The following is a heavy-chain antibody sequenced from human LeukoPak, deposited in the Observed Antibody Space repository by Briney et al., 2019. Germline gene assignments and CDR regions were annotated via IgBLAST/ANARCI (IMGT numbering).Heavy chain of an antibody. CDR3: ARARYETRIWPKSRYDYYHYMDV. V-gene: IGHV1-3*03. J-gene: IGHJ6*03. CDR2: INAGNGNT. D-gene: IGHD3-3*01. CDR1: GYTFTSYT. Sequence: ASVKVSCKASGYTFTSYTIHWVRQAPGQRLEWMGWINAGNGNTKYSQEFLDRVTITRDTSASTAYMELSSLRSEDMAVYYCARARYETRIWPKSRYDYYHYMDVWGKGTTVTVSS.